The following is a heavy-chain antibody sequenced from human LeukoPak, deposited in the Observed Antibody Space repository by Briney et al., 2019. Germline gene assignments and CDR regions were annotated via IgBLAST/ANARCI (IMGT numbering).Heavy chain of an antibody. CDR2: IYYSGST. Sequence: PSETLSLTCTVSGGSINSYYWSWIRQPPGKGLEWIGYIYYSGSTNYNPSLKSRVTISVDTSKNQFSLKLSSVTAADTAVYYCARLAIAVAGTLNWFDPWGQGTLVTVSS. D-gene: IGHD6-19*01. CDR1: GGSINSYY. J-gene: IGHJ5*02. CDR3: ARLAIAVAGTLNWFDP. V-gene: IGHV4-59*08.